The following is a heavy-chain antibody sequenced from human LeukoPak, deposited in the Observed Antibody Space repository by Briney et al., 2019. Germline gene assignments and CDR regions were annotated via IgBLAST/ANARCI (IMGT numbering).Heavy chain of an antibody. CDR3: ARIEDQLPSEYFQH. Sequence: SETLSLTCTVSGGSISSSSYSWGWIRQPPGKGLEWIGSIYYSGSTYYNPSLKSRVTISVDTSKNQFSLKLSSVTAADTAVYYCARIEDQLPSEYFQHWGQGTLVTVSS. V-gene: IGHV4-39*07. CDR2: IYYSGST. CDR1: GGSISSSSYS. D-gene: IGHD2-2*01. J-gene: IGHJ1*01.